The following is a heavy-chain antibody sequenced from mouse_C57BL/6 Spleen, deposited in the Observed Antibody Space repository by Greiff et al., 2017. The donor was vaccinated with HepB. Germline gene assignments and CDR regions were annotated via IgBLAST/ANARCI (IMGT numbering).Heavy chain of an antibody. Sequence: EVQLQQSGPELVKPGASVKIPCKASGYTFTDYNMDWVKQSHGKSLEWIGDINPNNGGTIYNQKFKGKATLTVDKSSSTAYMELRSLTSEDTAVYYCARSGYDYDDGHFDYWGQGTTLTVSS. J-gene: IGHJ2*01. D-gene: IGHD2-4*01. CDR1: GYTFTDYN. V-gene: IGHV1-18*01. CDR3: ARSGYDYDDGHFDY. CDR2: INPNNGGT.